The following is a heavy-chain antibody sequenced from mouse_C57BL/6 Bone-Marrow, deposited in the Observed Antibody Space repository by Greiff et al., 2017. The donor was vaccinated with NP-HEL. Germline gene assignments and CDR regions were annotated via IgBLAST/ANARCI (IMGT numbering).Heavy chain of an antibody. Sequence: QVQLKQPGAELVKPGASVKLSCKASGYTFTSYWMHWVKQRPGQGLEWIGMIHPNSGSTNYNEKFKSKATLTVDKSSSNTYMQTSSLTSENSAVYYCARNWVFDYWGQGTTLTVSS. V-gene: IGHV1-64*01. CDR2: IHPNSGST. CDR1: GYTFTSYW. D-gene: IGHD4-1*01. J-gene: IGHJ2*01. CDR3: ARNWVFDY.